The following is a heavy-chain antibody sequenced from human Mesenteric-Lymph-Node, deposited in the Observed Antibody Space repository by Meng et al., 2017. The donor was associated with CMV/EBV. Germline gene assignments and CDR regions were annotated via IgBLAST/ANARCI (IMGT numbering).Heavy chain of an antibody. CDR1: GGTFSSYT. Sequence: SVKVSCKASGGTFSSYTISWVRQAPGQGLEWMGRIIPILGIANYAQKFQGRVTITADKSTSTAYMELSSLRSEDTAVYYCVSSVLIAARPLNYYYYGMDVWGQGTTVTVSS. V-gene: IGHV1-69*02. J-gene: IGHJ6*02. CDR3: VSSVLIAARPLNYYYYGMDV. CDR2: IIPILGIA. D-gene: IGHD6-6*01.